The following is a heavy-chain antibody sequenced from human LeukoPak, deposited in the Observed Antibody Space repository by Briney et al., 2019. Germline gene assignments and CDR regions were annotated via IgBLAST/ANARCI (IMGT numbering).Heavy chain of an antibody. CDR1: GGSISSSSYY. CDR3: ARREQWLAKYFQH. V-gene: IGHV4-39*01. Sequence: SETLSLTCTVSGGSISSSSYYWGWIRQPPGKGLEWIGSIYYSGSTYYNPSLKSRVTISVDTSKNQFSLKLSSVTAADTAVYYCARREQWLAKYFQHWGQGTLVTVSS. J-gene: IGHJ1*01. D-gene: IGHD6-19*01. CDR2: IYYSGST.